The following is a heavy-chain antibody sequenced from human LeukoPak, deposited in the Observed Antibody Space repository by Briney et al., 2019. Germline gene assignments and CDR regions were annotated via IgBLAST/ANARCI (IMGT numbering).Heavy chain of an antibody. CDR2: INPNSGGT. D-gene: IGHD1-26*01. J-gene: IGHJ4*02. CDR1: GYTFTGYY. V-gene: IGHV1-2*02. CDR3: ARVSSIVGATTFDY. Sequence: ASAKVSCKASGYTFTGYYMHWVRQAPGQGLEWMGWINPNSGGTNYAQKFQGRVTMTRDTSISTAYMELSRLRSDDTAVYYCARVSSIVGATTFDYWGQGTLVTVSS.